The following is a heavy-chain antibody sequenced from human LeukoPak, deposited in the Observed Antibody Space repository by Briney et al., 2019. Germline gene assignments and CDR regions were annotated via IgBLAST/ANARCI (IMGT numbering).Heavy chain of an antibody. V-gene: IGHV3-64*01. Sequence: PGGSLRLSCAASGFTFSSYAMHWVRQAPGKGLEYVSAISSIGGSTYYANSVKGRFTTSRDNSKNTLYLKMGSLRAEDMAVYYCARMYYDFWSGIRGDYYYYMDVWGKGTTVTVSS. D-gene: IGHD3-3*01. J-gene: IGHJ6*03. CDR3: ARMYYDFWSGIRGDYYYYMDV. CDR2: ISSIGGST. CDR1: GFTFSSYA.